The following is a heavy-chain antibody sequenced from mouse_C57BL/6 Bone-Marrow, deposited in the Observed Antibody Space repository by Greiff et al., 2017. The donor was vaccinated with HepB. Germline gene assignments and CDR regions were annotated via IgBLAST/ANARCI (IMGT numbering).Heavy chain of an antibody. J-gene: IGHJ4*01. V-gene: IGHV5-6*01. CDR2: ISSGGSYT. CDR1: GFTFSSYG. Sequence: EVMLVESGGDLVKPGGSLKLSCAASGFTFSSYGMSWVRQTPDKRLEWVATISSGGSYTYYPDSVKGRFTISRDNAKNTLYLQMSSLKSEDTAMYYCASPTGLMDYWGQGTSVTVSS. D-gene: IGHD1-1*01. CDR3: ASPTGLMDY.